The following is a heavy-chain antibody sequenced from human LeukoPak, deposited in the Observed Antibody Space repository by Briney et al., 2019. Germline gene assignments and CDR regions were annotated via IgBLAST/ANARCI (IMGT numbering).Heavy chain of an antibody. V-gene: IGHV4-34*01. CDR3: ARAGYCSGGSCYSDY. CDR2: INHSGST. J-gene: IGHJ4*02. D-gene: IGHD2-15*01. Sequence: SETLSLTCAVYGGSFGGYYWSWIRQPPGKGLEWIGEINHSGSTNYNPSLKSRVTISVDTSKNQFSLKLSSVTAADTAVYYCARAGYCSGGSCYSDYWGQGTLVTVSS. CDR1: GGSFGGYY.